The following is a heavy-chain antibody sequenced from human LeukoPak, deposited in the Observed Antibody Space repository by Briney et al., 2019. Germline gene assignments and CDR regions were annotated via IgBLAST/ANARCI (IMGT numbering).Heavy chain of an antibody. J-gene: IGHJ6*03. CDR3: VRGVVVTALRQYYYYMDV. CDR1: GGSFSGYY. V-gene: IGHV4-34*01. D-gene: IGHD2-21*02. CDR2: INHSGST. Sequence: SETLSLTCAVYGGSFSGYYWSWIRQPPGKGLEWIGEINHSGSTNYNPSLKSRVTISVDTSKNQFSLKLSSVTAADTAVYYCVRGVVVTALRQYYYYMDVWGKGTTVTVSS.